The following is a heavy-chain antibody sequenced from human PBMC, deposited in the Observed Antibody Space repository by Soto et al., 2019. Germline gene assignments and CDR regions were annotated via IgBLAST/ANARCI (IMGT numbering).Heavy chain of an antibody. CDR1: GFTFSSYG. Sequence: QVQQVESGGGVVQPGRSLRLSCAASGFTFSSYGMHWVRQAPGKGLEGVAVISYDGSNKYYADSVKGRFTISRDNSNNTLYLLMNSLRAKDTAVSYCAKASGVDLGYHPRSDPWGPGTLVTVSP. CDR2: ISYDGSNK. V-gene: IGHV3-30*18. D-gene: IGHD1-26*01. J-gene: IGHJ5*02. CDR3: AKASGVDLGYHPRSDP.